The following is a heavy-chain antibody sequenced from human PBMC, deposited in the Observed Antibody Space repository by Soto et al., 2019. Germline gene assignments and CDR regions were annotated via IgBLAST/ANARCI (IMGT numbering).Heavy chain of an antibody. D-gene: IGHD5-18*01. CDR2: ISYDGSNK. V-gene: IGHV3-30-3*01. Sequence: GGSLRLSCAASGFTFSSYAMHWVRQAPGKGLEWVAVISYDGSNKYYADSVKGRFTISRDNSKNTLYLQMNSLRAEDTAVYYCARAPPSYGVGVFDYWGQGTLVTAPQ. J-gene: IGHJ4*02. CDR3: ARAPPSYGVGVFDY. CDR1: GFTFSSYA.